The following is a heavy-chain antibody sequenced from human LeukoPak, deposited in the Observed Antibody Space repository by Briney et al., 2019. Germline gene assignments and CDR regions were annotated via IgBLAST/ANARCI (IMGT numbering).Heavy chain of an antibody. CDR1: RYIFTSYY. CDR2: INPNSGGT. J-gene: IGHJ4*02. D-gene: IGHD6-13*01. V-gene: IGHV1-2*02. Sequence: ASVKASCKASRYIFTSYYIHWVRQAPGQGLEWMGWINPNSGGTNYAQKFRDRVTMTGDTSISTAYMELSRLRSDDTAVYYCARDRGSSWYVDYWGQGTLVTVSS. CDR3: ARDRGSSWYVDY.